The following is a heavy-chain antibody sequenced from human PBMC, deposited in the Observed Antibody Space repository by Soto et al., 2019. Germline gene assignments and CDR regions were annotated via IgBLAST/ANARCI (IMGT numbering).Heavy chain of an antibody. CDR2: IKTDGSEK. CDR3: ARPIRGSPEDV. D-gene: IGHD1-20*01. J-gene: IGHJ6*02. Sequence: EVQLVESGGGLVQPGGSLRLSCEASGFTFSAYWMGWVRHAPGTGLQWVATIKTDGSEKYYADSVTGRFTISRDNDKNSPYLQLNALRAEDTGVYYCARPIRGSPEDVWGQGTTVTVSS. V-gene: IGHV3-7*02. CDR1: GFTFSAYW.